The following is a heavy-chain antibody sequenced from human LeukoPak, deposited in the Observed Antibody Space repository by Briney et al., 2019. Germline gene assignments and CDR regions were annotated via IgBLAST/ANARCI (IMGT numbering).Heavy chain of an antibody. CDR3: ARDPNIVVVPAATDYYYGMDV. Sequence: SVKVSCKASGGTFSSYAISWVRQAPGQGLGWMGRIIPIFGIANYAQKFQGRVTITADKSTSTAYMELSSLRSEDTAVYYCARDPNIVVVPAATDYYYGMDVWGQGTTVTVSS. J-gene: IGHJ6*02. CDR2: IIPIFGIA. D-gene: IGHD2-2*01. V-gene: IGHV1-69*04. CDR1: GGTFSSYA.